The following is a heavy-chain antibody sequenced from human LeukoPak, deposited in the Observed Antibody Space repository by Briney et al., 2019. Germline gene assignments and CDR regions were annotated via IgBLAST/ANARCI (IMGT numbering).Heavy chain of an antibody. D-gene: IGHD1/OR15-1a*01. CDR1: GFTFSSYA. J-gene: IGHJ1*01. CDR2: IKEDGSVK. CDR3: ATSSEAPGNN. V-gene: IGHV3-7*01. Sequence: GGSLRLSCAASGFTFSSYAMSWVRQAPGKGLEWVANIKEDGSVKYYVGSVRGRFTISRDNAENSLFLQMSSLRAEDTAVYYCATSSEAPGNNWGQGTLVTVSS.